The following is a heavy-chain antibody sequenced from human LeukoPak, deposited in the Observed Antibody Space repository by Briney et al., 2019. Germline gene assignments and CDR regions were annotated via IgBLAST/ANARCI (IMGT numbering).Heavy chain of an antibody. J-gene: IGHJ4*02. V-gene: IGHV1-18*04. CDR1: GYTFTGYY. CDR2: ISAYNGST. CDR3: ARDTYYYDTGGYSDY. Sequence: GASVKVSCKASGYTFTGYYMHWVRQAPGQGLEWMGWISAYNGSTNYAQKLQGRVTMTTDTSTNTAYMELRSLRSDDTAVYYCARDTYYYDTGGYSDYWGQGTLVTVSS. D-gene: IGHD3-22*01.